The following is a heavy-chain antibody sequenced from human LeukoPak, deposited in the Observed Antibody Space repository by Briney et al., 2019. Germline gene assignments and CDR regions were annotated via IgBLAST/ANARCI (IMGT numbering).Heavy chain of an antibody. J-gene: IGHJ4*02. V-gene: IGHV3-30-3*01. CDR1: GFTFSSYA. CDR3: AKGPYDYVWGSYRYTSKFDY. D-gene: IGHD3-16*02. CDR2: ISYDGSNK. Sequence: GGSLRLSCAASGFTFSSYAMHWVRQAPGKGLEWVAVISYDGSNKYYADSVKGRFTISRDNSKNTLYLQMNSLRAEDTAVYYCAKGPYDYVWGSYRYTSKFDYWGQGTLVTVSS.